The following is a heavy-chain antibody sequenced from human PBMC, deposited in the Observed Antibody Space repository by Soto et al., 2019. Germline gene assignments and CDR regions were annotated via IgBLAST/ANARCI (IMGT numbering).Heavy chain of an antibody. J-gene: IGHJ4*02. CDR2: ISGSGGST. Sequence: EVQLLESGGGLVQPGGSLRLSCAASGFTFSSYAMSWVRQAPGKGLEWVSAISGSGGSTYYADSVKGRFTISRDKSKNTLYLQMNSLKAEDTAVYYCAKDGPRPLSAFDYWGQGTLVTVSS. V-gene: IGHV3-23*01. CDR3: AKDGPRPLSAFDY. CDR1: GFTFSSYA.